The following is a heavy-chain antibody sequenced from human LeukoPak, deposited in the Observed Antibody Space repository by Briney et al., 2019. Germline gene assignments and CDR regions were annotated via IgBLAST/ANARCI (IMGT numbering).Heavy chain of an antibody. V-gene: IGHV4-59*08. J-gene: IGHJ3*02. CDR2: IYHTGST. CDR1: GGSISIYY. D-gene: IGHD6-13*01. Sequence: PSETLSLTCTVSGGSISIYYWSWIRQPPGKGLEWIGHIYHTGSTNYNPSLKSRVTISVDTSKNQLSLKLSSVTAADTAVYYCASHAGGAATRAFDIWGQGTMVTVSS. CDR3: ASHAGGAATRAFDI.